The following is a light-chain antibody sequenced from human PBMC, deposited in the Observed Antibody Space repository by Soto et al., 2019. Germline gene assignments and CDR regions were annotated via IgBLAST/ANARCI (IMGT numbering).Light chain of an antibody. Sequence: DIVMTQSPDSLAVALGERATINCKSSESVLYGSNNNNYLAWHQQKPGQTPRLLVYGASSRATGIPDRLSGSGSGTDFTLTISRLEPEDFAVYYCQQHGSSPITFGQGTRLEIK. CDR2: GAS. V-gene: IGKV4-1*01. CDR1: ESVLYGSNNNNY. J-gene: IGKJ5*01. CDR3: QQHGSSPIT.